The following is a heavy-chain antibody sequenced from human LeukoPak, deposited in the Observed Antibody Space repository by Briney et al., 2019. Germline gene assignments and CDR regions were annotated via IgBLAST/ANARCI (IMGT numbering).Heavy chain of an antibody. CDR3: ARRSSGYDLDY. J-gene: IGHJ4*02. Sequence: ASVKVSCKASGYTFTSYYMHWVRQAPGQGLEWMGIINPSGGSTSHAQKFQGRVTMTRDTSTSTVYMELSSLRSEDTAVYYCARRSSGYDLDYWGQGTLVTVSS. V-gene: IGHV1-46*01. CDR1: GYTFTSYY. CDR2: INPSGGST. D-gene: IGHD5-12*01.